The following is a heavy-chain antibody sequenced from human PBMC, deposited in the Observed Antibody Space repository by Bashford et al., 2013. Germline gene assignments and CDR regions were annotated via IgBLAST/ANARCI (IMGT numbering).Heavy chain of an antibody. Sequence: GESLKISCQASGYSFPIYWIGWVRQMPGKGLEWLGIIYPGDSDTRYSPSFQGQVTISADKSISTAYLQWSSLKASDTAMYYCARQGLKNWANPNWFDPWGQGTLVTVSS. CDR2: IYPGDSDT. V-gene: IGHV5-51*01. D-gene: IGHD7-27*01. J-gene: IGHJ5*02. CDR1: GYSFPIYW. CDR3: ARQGLKNWANPNWFDP.